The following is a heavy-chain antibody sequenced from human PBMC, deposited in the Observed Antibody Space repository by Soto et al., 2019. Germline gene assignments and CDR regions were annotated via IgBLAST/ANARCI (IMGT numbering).Heavy chain of an antibody. CDR2: MNPKRGNT. CDR3: ARDYYGSARNFDN. Sequence: QVQLVQSGAKVKKPGASVKVSCKASGYTFTSYDINWVRQATGQGLEWMGWMNPKRGNTVYAQKLQGRVTMTRNTSISTAYMELRSLSSDDTAVYYCARDYYGSARNFDNWGQGTLVTVSS. V-gene: IGHV1-8*01. J-gene: IGHJ4*02. D-gene: IGHD3-10*01. CDR1: GYTFTSYD.